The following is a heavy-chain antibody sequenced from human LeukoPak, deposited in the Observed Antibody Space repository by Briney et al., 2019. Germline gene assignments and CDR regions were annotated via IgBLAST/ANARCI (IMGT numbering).Heavy chain of an antibody. D-gene: IGHD1-26*01. CDR1: GGSFSGYY. CDR2: INHSGST. CDR3: ASGGELRQFDY. Sequence: SETLPLTCAVYGGSFSGYYWSWIRQPPGKGLEWIGEINHSGSTNYNPSLKSRVTISVDTSKNQFSLKLSSVTAADTAVYYCASGGELRQFDYWGQGTLVTVSS. J-gene: IGHJ4*02. V-gene: IGHV4-34*01.